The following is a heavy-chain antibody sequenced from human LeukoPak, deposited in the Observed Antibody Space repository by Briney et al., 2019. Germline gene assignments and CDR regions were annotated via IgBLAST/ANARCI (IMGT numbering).Heavy chain of an antibody. CDR2: INPNSGDT. V-gene: IGHV1-2*02. Sequence: ASVKVSCKASGYSFTGYYMHWVRQAPGQGLEWMGWINPNSGDTKYAQKFQGRVTMTRDTSISTAYMELTRLRSDDTAVYYCARGGLRVMVYRLYYMDVWGKGTTVTVSS. J-gene: IGHJ6*03. CDR1: GYSFTGYY. D-gene: IGHD2-8*01. CDR3: ARGGLRVMVYRLYYMDV.